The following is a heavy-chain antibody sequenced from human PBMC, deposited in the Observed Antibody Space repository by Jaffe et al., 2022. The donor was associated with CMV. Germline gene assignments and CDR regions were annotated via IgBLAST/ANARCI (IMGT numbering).Heavy chain of an antibody. J-gene: IGHJ4*02. CDR3: ARHATTVTVYFDY. CDR2: IYYSGST. Sequence: QLQLQESGPGLVKPSETLSLTCTVSGDSISSNSYYWGWIRQPPGKGLEWIGSIYYSGSTYYNPSLKSRVTISVDTSKNQFSLRLSSVTATDTAVFYCARHATTVTVYFDYWGQGTLVTVSS. CDR1: GDSISSNSYY. V-gene: IGHV4-39*01. D-gene: IGHD4-17*01.